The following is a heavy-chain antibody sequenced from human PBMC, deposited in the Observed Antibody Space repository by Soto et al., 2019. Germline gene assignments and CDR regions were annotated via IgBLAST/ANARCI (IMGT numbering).Heavy chain of an antibody. CDR3: AKDIEYSSSSCAFDI. V-gene: IGHV3-23*01. CDR2: ISGSGGST. CDR1: GFTFSSYA. Sequence: GGSLRLSCAASGFTFSSYAMSWVRQAPGKGLEWVSAISGSGGSTYYADSVKGRFTIARDNSKNTLYLQMNSLRAEDTAGYYCAKDIEYSSSSCAFDIWGQGTMVTVSS. J-gene: IGHJ3*02. D-gene: IGHD6-6*01.